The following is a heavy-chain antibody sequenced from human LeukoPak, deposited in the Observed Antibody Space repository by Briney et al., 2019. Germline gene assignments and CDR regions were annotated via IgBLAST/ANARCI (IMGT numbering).Heavy chain of an antibody. CDR2: ISGRTGGT. CDR3: ARDGPDYYYDSSGYYYYYGMDV. V-gene: IGHV3-23*01. J-gene: IGHJ6*02. CDR1: GFTFNTNA. Sequence: GGSLRLSCAASGFTFNTNAMSWVRQAPGKGLEWVSAISGRTGGTYYADSVKGRFTISRDNSKSTLYLQMNSLRAEDTAVYYCARDGPDYYYDSSGYYYYYGMDVWGQGTTVTVSS. D-gene: IGHD3-22*01.